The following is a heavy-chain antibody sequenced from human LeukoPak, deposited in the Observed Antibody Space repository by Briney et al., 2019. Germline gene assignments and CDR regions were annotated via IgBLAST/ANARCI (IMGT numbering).Heavy chain of an antibody. CDR1: GFTFSSCA. CDR2: ISGSGGST. Sequence: GGSLRLSCAASGFTFSSCAMSWVRQAPGKGLEWVSAISGSGGSTYYADSVKGRFTISRDNAKNSLYLQMNSLRAEDTALYYCARASPYCTNGVCYADYWGQGTLVTVSS. V-gene: IGHV3-23*01. J-gene: IGHJ4*02. CDR3: ARASPYCTNGVCYADY. D-gene: IGHD2-8*01.